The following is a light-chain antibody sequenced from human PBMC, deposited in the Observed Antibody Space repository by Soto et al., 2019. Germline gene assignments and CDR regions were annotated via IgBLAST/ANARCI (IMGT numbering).Light chain of an antibody. CDR2: AAS. CDR3: QQGDSFPIT. CDR1: QSISSW. Sequence: DIQMTQSPSSVSASVGDRVTITCRASQSISSWLAWYQQKQGTVPKLLIYAASSLQSGVPSRFSGSGVGTDFTLTITSLQPEDFGTYYCQQGDSFPITFGQGTRLEIK. J-gene: IGKJ5*01. V-gene: IGKV1-12*01.